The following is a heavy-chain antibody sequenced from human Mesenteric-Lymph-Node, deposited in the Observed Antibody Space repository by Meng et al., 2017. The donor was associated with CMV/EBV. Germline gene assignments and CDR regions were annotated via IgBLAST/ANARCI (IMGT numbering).Heavy chain of an antibody. V-gene: IGHV3-30-3*01. CDR3: ARGVDSSGYYYMTMDY. Sequence: GESLKISCAAAGFTFSSYAMHWVRQAPGKGLEWVAVISYEGSIKYHTDSVKGRFTISRDNSKNTLFLQMSSLRAEDSAVYYCARGVDSSGYYYMTMDYWGQGTQVTSPQ. CDR1: GFTFSSYA. D-gene: IGHD3-22*01. J-gene: IGHJ4*02. CDR2: ISYEGSIK.